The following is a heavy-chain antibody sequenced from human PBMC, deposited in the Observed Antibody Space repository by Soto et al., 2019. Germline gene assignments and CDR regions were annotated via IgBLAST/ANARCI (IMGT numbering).Heavy chain of an antibody. CDR2: IKRKTDGGTT. D-gene: IGHD2-15*01. V-gene: IGHV3-15*01. CDR1: GFTFSNAW. Sequence: GGSLRLSCAASGFTFSNAWMSWVRQAPGKGLEWVGRIKRKTDGGTTDYAAPVKGRFTISRDDSKNTLYLQMNSLKTEDTAVYYCTTQFKSSSLNGDAFDIWGQGTMVTVSS. CDR3: TTQFKSSSLNGDAFDI. J-gene: IGHJ3*02.